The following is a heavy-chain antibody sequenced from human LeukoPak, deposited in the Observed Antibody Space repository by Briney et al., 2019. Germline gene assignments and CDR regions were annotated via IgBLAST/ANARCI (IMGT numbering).Heavy chain of an antibody. Sequence: HPGGSLRLSCVASGFTFSSYAMSWVRQAPGKGLEWVSAISGSGGSTYYADSVKGRFTISRDNSKNTLYLQMNSLRAEDTAVYCCAKDRDGYNFYFDYWGQGTLVTVSS. CDR1: GFTFSSYA. CDR2: ISGSGGST. CDR3: AKDRDGYNFYFDY. J-gene: IGHJ4*02. V-gene: IGHV3-23*01. D-gene: IGHD5-24*01.